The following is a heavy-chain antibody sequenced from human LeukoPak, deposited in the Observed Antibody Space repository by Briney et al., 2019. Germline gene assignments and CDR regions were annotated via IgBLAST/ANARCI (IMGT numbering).Heavy chain of an antibody. J-gene: IGHJ6*03. CDR1: GYTFTSFW. D-gene: IGHD3-10*01. Sequence: GESLKISCKGSGYTFTSFWIGWVRQMPGKGLEWMGIIYPGDSDTRYSPSFQGQVTISADKSISTAYLQWSSLKASDTAMYYCATAGSGSYRHMDVWGKGTTVTVSS. V-gene: IGHV5-51*01. CDR3: ATAGSGSYRHMDV. CDR2: IYPGDSDT.